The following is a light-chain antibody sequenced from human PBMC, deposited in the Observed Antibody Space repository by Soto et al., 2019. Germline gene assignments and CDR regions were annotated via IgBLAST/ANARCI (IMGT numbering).Light chain of an antibody. CDR1: QSVAGW. V-gene: IGKV1-5*03. Sequence: DIQMTQSPSTLSASVGDRVTITCRASQSVAGWLAWYQQRPGKAPKLLMYRVSTLEVGVPSRFSGRGSGTEFTLTITSLQPEDSATYYCQQYNSHYTFRQGTKVEI. CDR2: RVS. CDR3: QQYNSHYT. J-gene: IGKJ2*01.